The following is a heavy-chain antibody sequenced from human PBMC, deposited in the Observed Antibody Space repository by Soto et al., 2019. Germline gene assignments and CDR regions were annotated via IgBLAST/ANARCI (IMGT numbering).Heavy chain of an antibody. D-gene: IGHD3-3*01. CDR2: INAGNGNT. CDR3: ARGPGLFGVVIKSSGY. V-gene: IGHV1-3*01. CDR1: GYTFTSYA. J-gene: IGHJ4*02. Sequence: ASVKVSCKASGYTFTSYAMHWVRQAPGQRLEWMGWINAGNGNTKYSQKFQGRVTITRDTSASTAYMELSSLRSEDTAVYYCARGPGLFGVVIKSSGYWGQGTLVTVSS.